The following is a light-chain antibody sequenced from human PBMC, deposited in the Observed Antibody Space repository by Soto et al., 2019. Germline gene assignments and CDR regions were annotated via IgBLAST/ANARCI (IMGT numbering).Light chain of an antibody. J-gene: IGLJ1*01. V-gene: IGLV1-44*01. Sequence: QSVLTQPPSASGTPGQRVTISCSGSSSNIGSNTVNCYQQLPGTAPKLLIYSNNQRPSGVPDRFSGSKSGTSASLAISGLQSEDEADYYCAAWDDSLNGYVFGTGKKVTV. CDR1: SSNIGSNT. CDR3: AAWDDSLNGYV. CDR2: SNN.